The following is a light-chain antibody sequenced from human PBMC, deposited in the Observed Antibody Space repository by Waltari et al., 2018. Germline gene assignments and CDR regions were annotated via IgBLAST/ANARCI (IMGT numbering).Light chain of an antibody. CDR3: SSYTGTTTPRV. Sequence: QSALTQPASVSGSPGQSIIISCTETSSGVGTYNLVSWYQQHPGKAPKVIIYEGNKRPSEVSNRLSGSKSGNTASLTISGLQAEDEADYYCSSYTGTTTPRVFGGGTKLTVL. CDR1: SSGVGTYNL. J-gene: IGLJ3*02. V-gene: IGLV2-23*01. CDR2: EGN.